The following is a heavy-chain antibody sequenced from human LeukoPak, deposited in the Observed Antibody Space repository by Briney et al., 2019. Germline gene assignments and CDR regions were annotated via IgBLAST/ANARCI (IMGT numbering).Heavy chain of an antibody. J-gene: IGHJ4*02. CDR1: GFTFSSYS. Sequence: GGSLRLSCAASGFTFSSYSMNWVRQAPGRGLEWVSSISSSSSYIYYADSVKGRFTISRDNAKNSLYLQMNSLRAEDTAVYYCARDLAGTHYFDYWGQGTLVTVSS. D-gene: IGHD6-13*01. CDR3: ARDLAGTHYFDY. CDR2: ISSSSSYI. V-gene: IGHV3-21*01.